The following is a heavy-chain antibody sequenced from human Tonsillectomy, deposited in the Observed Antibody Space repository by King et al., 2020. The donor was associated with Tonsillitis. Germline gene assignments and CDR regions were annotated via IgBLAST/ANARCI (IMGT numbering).Heavy chain of an antibody. V-gene: IGHV4-59*08. J-gene: IGHJ3*02. D-gene: IGHD3-9*01. CDR2: IYYTGST. Sequence: QLQESGPGLVKPSETLSLTCTVSGASISSHYWSWIRQPPGKGLEWIGYIYYTGSTNHHPPLKSRVTISVDTSKSQFSLKLSSVTAADTAVYYCARRFTISGDDAFDIWGQGTMVTVSS. CDR3: ARRFTISGDDAFDI. CDR1: GASISSHY.